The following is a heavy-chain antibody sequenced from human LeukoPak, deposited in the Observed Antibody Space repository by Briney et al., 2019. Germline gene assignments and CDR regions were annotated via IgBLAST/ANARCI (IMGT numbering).Heavy chain of an antibody. V-gene: IGHV4-61*01. D-gene: IGHD3-22*01. CDR2: IYYSGST. CDR3: ARSGYYDSNTVWAFDI. Sequence: SETLSLTCTVSGGSVSSGSYYWSWIRQPPGKGLEWIGDIYYSGSTNYNPSLKSRVTISIDTSKNQFSLKLSSVTAADTAVYYCARSGYYDSNTVWAFDIWGQGTKVTVSS. CDR1: GGSVSSGSYY. J-gene: IGHJ3*02.